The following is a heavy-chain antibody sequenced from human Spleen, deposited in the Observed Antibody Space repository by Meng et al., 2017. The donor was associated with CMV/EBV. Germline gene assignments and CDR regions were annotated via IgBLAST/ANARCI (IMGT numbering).Heavy chain of an antibody. Sequence: SGYTFTAYYVHWGRQAPGQGLEWMGYINTKTGGTDYDQKFHGRFTMTRDTSITTAYMELSSLKSDDTAMYFCARVALNWGNKYFFDYWGQGTLVTVSS. CDR1: GYTFTAYY. D-gene: IGHD7-27*01. CDR3: ARVALNWGNKYFFDY. V-gene: IGHV1-2*02. CDR2: INTKTGGT. J-gene: IGHJ4*02.